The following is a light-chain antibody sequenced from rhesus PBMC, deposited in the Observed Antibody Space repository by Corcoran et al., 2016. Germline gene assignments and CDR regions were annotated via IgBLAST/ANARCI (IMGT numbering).Light chain of an antibody. J-gene: IGKJ3*01. V-gene: IGKV1-25*01. CDR2: EAS. Sequence: DIQMTQSPSSLSASVGDRVTITCRASQGITNDLVWYPQKPGETPKLLIYEASSLQSGIPSRFSGSGSGTDFTLTISSLQPEDFATDYCQHYYSTPFTFGPETKLDIK. CDR1: QGITND. CDR3: QHYYSTPFT.